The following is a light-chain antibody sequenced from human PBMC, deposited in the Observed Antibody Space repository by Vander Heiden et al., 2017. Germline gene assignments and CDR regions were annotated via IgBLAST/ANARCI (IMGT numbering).Light chain of an antibody. V-gene: IGLV1-44*01. CDR3: GSWDDTLNGLYV. CDR1: SSNIGRNS. CDR2: NGG. J-gene: IGLJ1*01. Sequence: QSVLTQPPSASGTPGQRVTISCSGSSSNIGRNSFNWYQPLPGTAPRLLIHNGGLRRAGVPARISGSKSGTSASLAISGLQSEDEADYYCGSWDDTLNGLYVFGGGTKVTVL.